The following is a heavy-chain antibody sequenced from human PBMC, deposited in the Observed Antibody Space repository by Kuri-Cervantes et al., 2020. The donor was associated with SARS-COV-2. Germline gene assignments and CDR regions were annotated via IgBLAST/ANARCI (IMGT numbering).Heavy chain of an antibody. CDR2: IYYSGST. V-gene: IGHV4-39*07. CDR3: ARDMPAAGTGYYYYYMDV. J-gene: IGHJ6*03. D-gene: IGHD6-13*01. Sequence: SETLSLTCTVSGGSISSSSYYWGWIRQPPGKGLEWIGSIYYSGSTYYNPSLKSRVTISVDTSKNQFSLKLSSVTAADTAVYYCARDMPAAGTGYYYYYMDVWGKGTTVTVSS. CDR1: GGSISSSSYY.